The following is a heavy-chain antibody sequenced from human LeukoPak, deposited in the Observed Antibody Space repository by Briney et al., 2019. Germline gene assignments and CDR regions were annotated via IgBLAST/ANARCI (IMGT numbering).Heavy chain of an antibody. Sequence: GGSLRLSCAASGFTFSSYAMHWVRQAPGKGLEWVAVISYDGSNKYYADSVKGRFTISRDNSKNTLYLQMNSLRAEDTAVYYCAKGRGRGKNAFDIWGQGTMVTVSS. J-gene: IGHJ3*02. D-gene: IGHD4-23*01. CDR1: GFTFSSYA. CDR2: ISYDGSNK. CDR3: AKGRGRGKNAFDI. V-gene: IGHV3-30*04.